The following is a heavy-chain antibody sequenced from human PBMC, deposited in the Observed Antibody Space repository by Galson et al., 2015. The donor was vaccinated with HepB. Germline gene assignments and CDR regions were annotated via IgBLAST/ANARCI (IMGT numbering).Heavy chain of an antibody. CDR3: ARGPASVVYDYVWGSSRQPLYYLDS. Sequence: LRLSCAASGFTFSSYSMNWVRQAPGKGLEWIGEINHSGSTNDNPSLKSRITISVDTSKNQFSLKLTSVTAADAAVYYCARGPASVVYDYVWGSSRQPLYYLDSWGQGTLLTVSS. CDR2: INHSGST. D-gene: IGHD3-16*02. CDR1: GFTFSSYS. V-gene: IGHV4-34*01. J-gene: IGHJ4*02.